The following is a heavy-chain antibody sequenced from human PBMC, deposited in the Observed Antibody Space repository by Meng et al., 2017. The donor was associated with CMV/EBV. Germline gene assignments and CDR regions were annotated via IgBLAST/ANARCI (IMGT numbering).Heavy chain of an antibody. Sequence: MDWGRQAPGKVPAWVPVISSDSSNTYSAASVRCRFTISRDNSENTLYLPLYPLPAEDTAVYYCASYLRLTPSYFDRPLDYSFDYLGQRPLVTVSS. CDR3: ASYLRLTPSYFDRPLDYSFDY. D-gene: IGHD3-22*01. J-gene: IGHJ4*02. V-gene: IGHV3-30*14. CDR2: ISSDSSNT.